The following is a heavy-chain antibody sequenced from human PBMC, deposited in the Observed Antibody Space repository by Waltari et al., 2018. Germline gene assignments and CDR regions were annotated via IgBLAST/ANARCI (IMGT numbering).Heavy chain of an antibody. D-gene: IGHD1-26*01. V-gene: IGHV3-53*04. Sequence: EVQLEESGGDLVQPGGSLRLSCVASGPCVSHTSMTWVRQAPGKGLEWVAIIYNGGVKYYADSVKGRFTISRVNSKNTMFLQMNSLTVEDSAIYYCARVVGFGHVVDYWGQGTLVTVSS. CDR1: GPCVSHTS. CDR2: IYNGGVK. J-gene: IGHJ4*02. CDR3: ARVVGFGHVVDY.